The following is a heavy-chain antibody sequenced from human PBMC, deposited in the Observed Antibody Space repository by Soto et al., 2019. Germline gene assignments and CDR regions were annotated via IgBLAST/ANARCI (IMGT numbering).Heavy chain of an antibody. Sequence: EVQLLESGGGLVQPGGSLRLSCAAPGFTFSSYAMSWVRQAPGKGLEWVSAISGSGGSTYYADSVKGRFTISRDNSKNTLYLQMNSLRAEDTAVYYCAKYYDSSGYYFGMVYFDYWGQGTLVTVSS. V-gene: IGHV3-23*01. J-gene: IGHJ4*02. CDR1: GFTFSSYA. D-gene: IGHD3-22*01. CDR3: AKYYDSSGYYFGMVYFDY. CDR2: ISGSGGST.